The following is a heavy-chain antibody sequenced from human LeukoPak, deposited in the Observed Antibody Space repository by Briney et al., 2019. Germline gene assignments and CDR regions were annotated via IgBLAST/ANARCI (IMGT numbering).Heavy chain of an antibody. CDR3: ARYLGYCSSTSCYLNYYGMDV. Sequence: LEALCLACGVSVGSFTGSFWCWISDTPRTRLECVGELYHSVGTNYNPSLKSRVTISVDTSKNQFSLKLSSVTAADTAVYYCARYLGYCSSTSCYLNYYGMDVWGQGTTVTVSS. CDR2: LYHSVGT. CDR1: VGSFTGSF. D-gene: IGHD2-2*01. J-gene: IGHJ6*02. V-gene: IGHV4-34*01.